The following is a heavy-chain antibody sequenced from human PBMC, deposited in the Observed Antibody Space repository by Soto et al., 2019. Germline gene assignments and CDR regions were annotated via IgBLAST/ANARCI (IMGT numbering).Heavy chain of an antibody. CDR1: GGSITSSSYY. Sequence: SETLSLTCAVSGGSITSSSYYWGWIRQAPGRGLEWIGTIYYRGYTYYNPSLESRVTISADTSKNQLSLNLRSVTAADTAVYFCASDAGADYTFAYWGQAFLVTGSS. CDR3: ASDAGADYTFAY. CDR2: IYYRGYT. D-gene: IGHD4-4*01. V-gene: IGHV4-39*01. J-gene: IGHJ4*02.